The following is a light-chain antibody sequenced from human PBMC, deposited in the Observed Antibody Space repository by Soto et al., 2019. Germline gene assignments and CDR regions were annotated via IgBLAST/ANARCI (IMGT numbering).Light chain of an antibody. Sequence: QSVLTQSPSVSGAPGQRVTISCTGNSSNIGAGYDVHWYRQFPGTAPKLLIYGNTNRPSGVPDRISGSKSGTSASLAVTGLRAEDEADYYCQSYDSSLSAYVFGAGTKVTVL. J-gene: IGLJ1*01. CDR1: SSNIGAGYD. V-gene: IGLV1-40*01. CDR3: QSYDSSLSAYV. CDR2: GNT.